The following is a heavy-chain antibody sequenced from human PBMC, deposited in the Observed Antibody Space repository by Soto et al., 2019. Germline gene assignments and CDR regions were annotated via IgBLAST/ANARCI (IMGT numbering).Heavy chain of an antibody. CDR2: IVVGSGNT. CDR3: AAVPEGMGRGVIDDGMDV. CDR1: GFTFTSSA. J-gene: IGHJ6*02. Sequence: SVKVSCKASGFTFTSSAMQWVRQARGQRLEWIGWIVVGSGNTNYAQKFQERVTITRDMSTSTAYMERSSLRSEDTAVYYCAAVPEGMGRGVIDDGMDVWGRGITVTVSS. D-gene: IGHD3-10*01. V-gene: IGHV1-58*02.